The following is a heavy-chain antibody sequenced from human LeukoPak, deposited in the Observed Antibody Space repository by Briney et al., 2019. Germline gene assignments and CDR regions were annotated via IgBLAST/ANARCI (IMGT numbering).Heavy chain of an antibody. CDR3: ARSKGYYDILTGYSFDY. D-gene: IGHD3-9*01. CDR2: IYYSGST. J-gene: IGHJ4*02. Sequence: SETLSLTCTVSGGSISSYYWSWIRQPPGKGLEWIGYIYYSGSTNYNPSLKSRVTMSVDTSKNQFSLKLSSVTAADTAVYYCARSKGYYDILTGYSFDYWGQGTLVTVSS. CDR1: GGSISSYY. V-gene: IGHV4-59*01.